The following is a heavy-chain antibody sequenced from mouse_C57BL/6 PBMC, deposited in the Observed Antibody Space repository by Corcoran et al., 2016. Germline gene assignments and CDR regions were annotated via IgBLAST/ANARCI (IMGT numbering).Heavy chain of an antibody. V-gene: IGHV8-12*01. Sequence: QVTLKESGPGILQSSQTLSLTCSFSGFSLSTSGMGVSWIRQPSGKGLEWLAHIYWDDDKRYNPSLKSRLTISKDTSRNQVFLKITSVDTADTATYYCARVYGSSWYFDVWGTGTTVTVSS. D-gene: IGHD1-1*01. CDR1: GFSLSTSGMG. J-gene: IGHJ1*03. CDR3: ARVYGSSWYFDV. CDR2: IYWDDDK.